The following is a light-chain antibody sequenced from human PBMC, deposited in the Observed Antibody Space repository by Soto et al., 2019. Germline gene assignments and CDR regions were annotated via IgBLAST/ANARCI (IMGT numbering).Light chain of an antibody. J-gene: IGKJ5*01. CDR2: GIS. CDR1: QRVGSNF. V-gene: IGKV3D-15*01. Sequence: EFVLAQSPATLSVXXVXGXXXXXRSIQRVGSNFLAWYQQKPGQPPRLLIYGISTRAAGIPDRFSGSGSGTEFTLTISSLQPEDFAVYYCQQYHKWPPITFGQGTRLEI. CDR3: QQYHKWPPIT.